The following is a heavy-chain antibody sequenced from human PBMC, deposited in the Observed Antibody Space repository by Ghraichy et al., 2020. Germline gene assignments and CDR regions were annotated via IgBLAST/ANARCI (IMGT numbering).Heavy chain of an antibody. Sequence: GESLNISCAASGFTFSSYAMSWVRQAPGKGLEWVSAISGSGGSTYYADSVKGRFTISRDNSKNTLYLQMNSLRAEDTAVYYCARGTVTTSYFDYWGQGTLVTVSS. CDR2: ISGSGGST. V-gene: IGHV3-23*01. CDR1: GFTFSSYA. CDR3: ARGTVTTSYFDY. J-gene: IGHJ4*02. D-gene: IGHD4-11*01.